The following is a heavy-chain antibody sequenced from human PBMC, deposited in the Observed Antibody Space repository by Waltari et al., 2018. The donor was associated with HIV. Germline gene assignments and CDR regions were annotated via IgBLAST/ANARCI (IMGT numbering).Heavy chain of an antibody. D-gene: IGHD3-22*01. V-gene: IGHV3-33*01. Sequence: QVQLVESGGGVVQPERSLRLSCAACGFTFCDYGMHWVRQAPGKGLEWVAVIWYDGSTKYYADSLKGRFTISRDNSKNTLYLQMNSLRAEDTAVYYCASGHSSGYFYFDYWGQGTLVTVSS. CDR2: IWYDGSTK. CDR1: GFTFCDYG. CDR3: ASGHSSGYFYFDY. J-gene: IGHJ4*02.